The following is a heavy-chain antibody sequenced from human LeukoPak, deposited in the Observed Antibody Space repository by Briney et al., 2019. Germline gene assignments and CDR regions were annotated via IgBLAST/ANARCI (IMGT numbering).Heavy chain of an antibody. J-gene: IGHJ4*02. CDR2: ISSGSLHM. D-gene: IGHD3-10*01. CDR3: YASGTYYNDY. CDR1: GFFFSSYS. Sequence: GGSLRLSCTASGFFFSSYSVNWVRQAPGKGLEWVSSISSGSLHMYYADSVKGRFTISRDNAKSSLYLEMNSLRAEDTAVYYCYASGTYYNDYWGQGTLVIVSS. V-gene: IGHV3-21*01.